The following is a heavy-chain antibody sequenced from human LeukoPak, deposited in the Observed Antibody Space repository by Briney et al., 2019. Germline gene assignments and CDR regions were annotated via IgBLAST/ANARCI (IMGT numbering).Heavy chain of an antibody. D-gene: IGHD3-10*01. Sequence: GGSLRLSCAASGFTFSSYSMNWVRQAPGKGLEWVSYISSSSSTIYYADSVKGRFIISRDNAKNSLYLQMNSLRAEDTAVYYCARAQKGLLWFGELLKWGQGTLVTVSS. J-gene: IGHJ4*02. CDR1: GFTFSSYS. CDR3: ARAQKGLLWFGELLK. V-gene: IGHV3-48*01. CDR2: ISSSSSTI.